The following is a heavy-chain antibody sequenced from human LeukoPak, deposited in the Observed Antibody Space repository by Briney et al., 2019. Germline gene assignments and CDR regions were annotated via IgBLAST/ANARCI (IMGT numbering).Heavy chain of an antibody. J-gene: IGHJ4*02. D-gene: IGHD5-12*01. CDR1: GYTFTSYG. CDR2: ISAYNGNT. V-gene: IGHV1-18*01. CDR3: ARDLVGYSGYEPIGY. Sequence: ASVKVSCKASGYTFTSYGISWVRQAPGQGLEWMGWISAYNGNTNYAQKLQGRVIMTTDTSTSTAYMELRSLRSDDTAVYYCARDLVGYSGYEPIGYWGQGTLVTVSS.